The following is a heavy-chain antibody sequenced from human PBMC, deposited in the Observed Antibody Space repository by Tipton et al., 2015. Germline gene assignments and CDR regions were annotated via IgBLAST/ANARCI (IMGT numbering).Heavy chain of an antibody. J-gene: IGHJ6*02. CDR1: GFTFSDYY. D-gene: IGHD2-2*01. V-gene: IGHV3-11*06. Sequence: SLRLSCAASGFTFSDYYMSWIRQAPGKGLEWVAYISSRSIYTNYAESVKGRFTISRDNAKNSLYLQINSLRAEDTAVYYCAREMGYCSRTSCYHLDVWGQGATVTVSS. CDR3: AREMGYCSRTSCYHLDV. CDR2: ISSRSIYT.